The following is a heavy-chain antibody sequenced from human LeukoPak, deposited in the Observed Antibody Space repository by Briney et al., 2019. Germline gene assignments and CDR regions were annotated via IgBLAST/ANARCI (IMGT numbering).Heavy chain of an antibody. D-gene: IGHD3-16*01. J-gene: IGHJ4*02. CDR3: ARDLYDYVWGSYGLFGY. CDR2: INPNSGGT. V-gene: IGHV1-2*02. CDR1: GYTFTGYY. Sequence: ASVTVSCKASGYTFTGYYMHWVRQAPGQGLEWMGWINPNSGGTNYAQKFQGRVTMTWDTSISTAYMELSRLRSDDTAVYYCARDLYDYVWGSYGLFGYWGQGTLVTVSS.